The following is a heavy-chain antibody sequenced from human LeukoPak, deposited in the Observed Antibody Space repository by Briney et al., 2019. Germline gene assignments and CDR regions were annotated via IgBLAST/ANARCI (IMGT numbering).Heavy chain of an antibody. CDR3: ATPGSTYYDYVWGSYRYTDAFDI. D-gene: IGHD3-16*02. CDR2: IYPGDSDT. J-gene: IGHJ3*02. V-gene: IGHV5-51*01. CDR1: GYSFTSCW. Sequence: GESLKISCKGSGYSFTSCWIGWVRQMPGKGLEWMGIIYPGDSDTRYSPSFQGQVTISADKSISTAYLQWSSLKASDTAMYYCATPGSTYYDYVWGSYRYTDAFDIWGQGTTVTVSS.